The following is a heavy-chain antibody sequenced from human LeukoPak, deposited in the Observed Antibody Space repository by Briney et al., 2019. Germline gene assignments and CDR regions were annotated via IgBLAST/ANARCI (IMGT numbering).Heavy chain of an antibody. J-gene: IGHJ6*03. D-gene: IGHD5-12*01. CDR2: IYNSGST. V-gene: IGHV4-59*01. Sequence: SETLSLTCTVSGGSISSYYWSWIRQPPGKGLEWIGYIYNSGSTNYNPSLKSRVTISVDTSKNQFSLKLNSVTAADTAVYYCATGGGYYYMDVWGKGTTVTVSS. CDR3: ATGGGYYYMDV. CDR1: GGSISSYY.